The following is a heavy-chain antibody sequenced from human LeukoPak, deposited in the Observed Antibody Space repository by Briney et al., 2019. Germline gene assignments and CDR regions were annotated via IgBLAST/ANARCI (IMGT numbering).Heavy chain of an antibody. D-gene: IGHD2-2*01. CDR1: GGSISSGGYY. CDR2: IYYSGST. CDR3: ARAHIVVVPAATPLFDY. V-gene: IGHV4-31*03. J-gene: IGHJ4*02. Sequence: SQTLSLTCTVSGGSISSGGYYWSWIRQHPGKGLEWIGYIYYSGSTYYNPSLKSRVIISVDTSKNQFSLKLSSVTAADTAVYYCARAHIVVVPAATPLFDYWGQGTLVTVSS.